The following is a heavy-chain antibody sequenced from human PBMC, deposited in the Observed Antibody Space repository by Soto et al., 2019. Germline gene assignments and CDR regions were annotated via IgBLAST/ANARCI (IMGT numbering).Heavy chain of an antibody. V-gene: IGHV4-61*01. Sequence: KPSETLSISCSVSGGSFSNKTYYWSLIRQPPGKRLEWIGYVYYSGTTNYNPSLKSRVTISVDLSKNQFSLRLSSVTTADTALYYCARTTAVPNTLRSRYFFDYWGQGTLVTVAS. CDR1: GGSFSNKTYY. D-gene: IGHD4-17*01. CDR3: ARTTAVPNTLRSRYFFDY. CDR2: VYYSGTT. J-gene: IGHJ4*02.